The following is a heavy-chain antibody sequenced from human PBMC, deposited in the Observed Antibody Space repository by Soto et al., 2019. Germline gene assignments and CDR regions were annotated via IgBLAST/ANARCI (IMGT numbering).Heavy chain of an antibody. CDR3: ATLGDHDGFDV. Sequence: EVQLVESGGGLVMPEESLRLSCAASGFTFIGYNMKWVRQAPGKGLEWVASISTSSIEIFYSDLVRGRFTIFRDNARNSLYLQMNSLRAEDTAVYYWATLGDHDGFDVWGQGTTVTVSS. J-gene: IGHJ3*01. D-gene: IGHD4-17*01. CDR2: ISTSSIEI. V-gene: IGHV3-21*06. CDR1: GFTFIGYN.